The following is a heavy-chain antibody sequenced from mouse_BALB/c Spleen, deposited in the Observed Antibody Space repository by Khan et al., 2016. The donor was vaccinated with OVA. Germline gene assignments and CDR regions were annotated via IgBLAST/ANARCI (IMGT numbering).Heavy chain of an antibody. CDR2: INSNGGST. CDR3: ARMARTID. J-gene: IGHJ2*01. Sequence: EVELVESGGGLVQPGGSLKLSCAASGFTFSSYGMSWVRQTPDKRLELVATINSNGGSTYYPDSVKGRFTITRANAKNTLYLQMSSLKSEDKAMYYCARMARTIDWGQGTTLTVSA. CDR1: GFTFSSYG. V-gene: IGHV5-6-3*01.